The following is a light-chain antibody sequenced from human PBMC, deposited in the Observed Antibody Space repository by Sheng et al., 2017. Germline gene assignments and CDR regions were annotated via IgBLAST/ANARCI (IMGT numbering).Light chain of an antibody. V-gene: IGKV3-11*01. CDR3: QHFNSYPIT. Sequence: EIVLTQSPATLSLSPGEKATLSCKASQSVSNYVAWYQKKPGQAPRLLIYDTSNRATGIPARFSGSGSGTDFTLTISSLQPEDFATYYCQHFNSYPITFGQGTRLEIK. CDR1: QSVSNY. J-gene: IGKJ5*01. CDR2: DTS.